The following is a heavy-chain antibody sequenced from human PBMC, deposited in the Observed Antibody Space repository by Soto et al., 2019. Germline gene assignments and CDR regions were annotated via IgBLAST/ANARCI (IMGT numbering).Heavy chain of an antibody. D-gene: IGHD4-17*01. CDR2: IIPIFGTA. CDR3: ARGGFPHDYGENSP. J-gene: IGHJ5*02. Sequence: GASVKVSCKASGGTFSSYAISWVRQAPGQGLEWVGGIIPIFGTANYAQKFQGRVTITADESTSTAYMELSSLRSEDTAVYYCARGGFPHDYGENSPWGQGTLVPVSS. V-gene: IGHV1-69*13. CDR1: GGTFSSYA.